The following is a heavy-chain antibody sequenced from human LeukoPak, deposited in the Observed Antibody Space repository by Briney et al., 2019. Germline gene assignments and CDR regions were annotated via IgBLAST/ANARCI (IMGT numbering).Heavy chain of an antibody. CDR1: GFTFSSYA. J-gene: IGHJ4*02. V-gene: IGHV3-23*01. CDR3: AKDVRLVRGVNYGSIIDYFDY. Sequence: GGSLRLSCAASGFTFSSYAMSCVPQAPGKGLEWVSAISGSGGSTYYADSVKGRFTTSRDNSKNTLYLQMNSLRAEDTAVYYCAKDVRLVRGVNYGSIIDYFDYWGQGTLVTVSS. CDR2: ISGSGGST. D-gene: IGHD3-10*01.